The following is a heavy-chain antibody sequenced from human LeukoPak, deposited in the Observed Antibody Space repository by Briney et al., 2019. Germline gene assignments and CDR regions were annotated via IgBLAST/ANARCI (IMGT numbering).Heavy chain of an antibody. V-gene: IGHV4-59*01. J-gene: IGHJ4*02. CDR3: ARGSGGSSRKTFDY. D-gene: IGHD3-10*01. CDR1: GGSISSYY. CDR2: IYYRGST. Sequence: PSETLSLTCTVSGGSISSYYRSWIRQPPGKGLEWIGYIYYRGSTNYNPSLKSRVTISVDTSKNQFSLKLSSVTAADTAVYYCARGSGGSSRKTFDYWGQGTLVTVSS.